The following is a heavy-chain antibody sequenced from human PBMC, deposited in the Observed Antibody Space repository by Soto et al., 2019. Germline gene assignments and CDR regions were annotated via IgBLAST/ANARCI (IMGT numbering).Heavy chain of an antibody. Sequence: PSETLSLTCTVSGDSISSYFWSWIRQPPGKGLEWIGYVYSTEITNYNPSLTSRVAMSIDTSKNQFSLKVRSVAAADTAVYYCARGSEAWFDPWGQGTLVTV. CDR2: VYSTEIT. CDR1: GDSISSYF. J-gene: IGHJ5*02. V-gene: IGHV4-59*01. CDR3: ARGSEAWFDP.